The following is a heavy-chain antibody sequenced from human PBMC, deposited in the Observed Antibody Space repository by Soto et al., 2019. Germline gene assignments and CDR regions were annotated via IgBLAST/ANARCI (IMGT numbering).Heavy chain of an antibody. J-gene: IGHJ6*02. CDR1: GGSFSGYY. CDR2: INHSGST. D-gene: IGHD6-19*01. CDR3: ARGGDIAVAGTRYGMDV. V-gene: IGHV4-34*01. Sequence: SETLSLTCAVYGGSFSGYYWSWIRQPPGKGLEWIGEINHSGSTNYNPSLKSRVTISVDTSKNQFSLKLSSVTAADTAVYYCARGGDIAVAGTRYGMDVWGQGTTVTVSS.